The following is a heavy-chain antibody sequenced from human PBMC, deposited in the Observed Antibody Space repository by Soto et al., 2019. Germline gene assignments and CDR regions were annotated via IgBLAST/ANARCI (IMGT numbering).Heavy chain of an antibody. D-gene: IGHD3-10*01. J-gene: IGHJ4*01. CDR1: GGSISSADYY. CDR3: PSIWFGDFDY. CDR2: FHSSGAT. Sequence: QVQLQESGPGLVKPSQTLSLTCTVSGGSISSADYYWSWIRQPPGKGLEWIGYFHSSGATYKDPSLKSRVTISVDTSKNQISLKLDSVTAADTAVYYCPSIWFGDFDYWGHGTLVTVSS. V-gene: IGHV4-30-4*01.